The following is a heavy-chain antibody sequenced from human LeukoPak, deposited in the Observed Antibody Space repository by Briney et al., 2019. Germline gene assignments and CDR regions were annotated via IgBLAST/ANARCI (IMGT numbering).Heavy chain of an antibody. J-gene: IGHJ1*01. CDR1: GYTFTSYY. CDR3: AKVDTAMVSQH. V-gene: IGHV1-46*01. CDR2: INPSGGST. Sequence: ASVKVSCKASGYTFTSYYMHWVRQAPGRGLEWMGIINPSGGSTSYAQKFQGRVTMTRDTSTSTVYMELSSLRSEDTAVYYCAKVDTAMVSQHWGQGTLVTVSS. D-gene: IGHD5-18*01.